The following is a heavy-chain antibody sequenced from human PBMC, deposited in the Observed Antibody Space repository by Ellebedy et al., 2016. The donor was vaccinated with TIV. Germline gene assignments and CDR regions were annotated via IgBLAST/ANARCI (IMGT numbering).Heavy chain of an antibody. CDR1: GYSISSGYY. J-gene: IGHJ6*02. Sequence: SETLSLXXTVSGYSISSGYYWGWIRQPPGKGLEWIGEINHSGSTNYNPSLKSRVTISVDTSKNQFSLKLSSVTAADTAVYYCARGPYCGGDCYSGYYYYYGMDVWGQGTTVTVSS. CDR3: ARGPYCGGDCYSGYYYYYGMDV. CDR2: INHSGST. D-gene: IGHD2-21*02. V-gene: IGHV4-38-2*02.